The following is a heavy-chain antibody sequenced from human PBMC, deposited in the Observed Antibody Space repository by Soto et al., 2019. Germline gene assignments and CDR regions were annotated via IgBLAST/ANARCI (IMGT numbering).Heavy chain of an antibody. Sequence: EVQLVESGGDLVQPGGSLRLSCADSRFTFSGYWMYWARQAPGKGLEWVANIKEDGSEKNYVDSVRGRFTISRDNAKNSLYLQMNSLRAEDTAVYYCARGARIWGQGTMVTVS. V-gene: IGHV3-7*01. CDR1: RFTFSGYW. J-gene: IGHJ3*02. CDR2: IKEDGSEK. CDR3: ARGARI.